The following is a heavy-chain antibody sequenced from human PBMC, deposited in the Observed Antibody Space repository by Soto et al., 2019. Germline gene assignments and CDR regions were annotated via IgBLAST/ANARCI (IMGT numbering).Heavy chain of an antibody. CDR1: GFTFSGFA. Sequence: EVQLLESGGGLVQPGGSLRLSCAGSGFTFSGFAMSWVRQAPGRGLEWVSSIGGGGDTTYYTDSVQGRFIISRDNSKNTVYLQVDSLRAEDTAKYYCTKGQFPLLPATIDYWGQGTLVTVSS. J-gene: IGHJ4*02. V-gene: IGHV3-23*01. CDR3: TKGQFPLLPATIDY. D-gene: IGHD2-2*02. CDR2: IGGGGDTT.